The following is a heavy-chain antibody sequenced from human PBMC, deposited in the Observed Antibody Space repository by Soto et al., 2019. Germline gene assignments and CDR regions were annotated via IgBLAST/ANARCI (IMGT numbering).Heavy chain of an antibody. J-gene: IGHJ1*01. CDR1: GGSISSVAYY. Sequence: SETLSLTCTVSGGSISSVAYYWSWIRQHPGKGLERIGYIYYSGSTYYNPSLKSRVTISVDTSKNQFSPKLSSVTAADTAAYYCAIYDSSGSRGFQHWGQGTLVPVSS. V-gene: IGHV4-31*03. CDR2: IYYSGST. D-gene: IGHD3-22*01. CDR3: AIYDSSGSRGFQH.